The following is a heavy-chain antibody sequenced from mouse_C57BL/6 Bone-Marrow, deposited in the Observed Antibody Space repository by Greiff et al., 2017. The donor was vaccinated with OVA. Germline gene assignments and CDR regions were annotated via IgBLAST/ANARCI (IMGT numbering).Heavy chain of an antibody. J-gene: IGHJ2*01. CDR2: ISDGGSYT. CDR3: ARATTVVAGGAYYFDY. V-gene: IGHV5-4*01. CDR1: GFTFSSYA. D-gene: IGHD1-1*01. Sequence: EVQLQQSGGGLVKPGGSLKLSCAASGFTFSSYAMSWVRQTPEKRLEWVATISDGGSYTYYPDNVKGRFTISRDNAKNNLYLQMSHLKSEDTAMYYCARATTVVAGGAYYFDYWGQGTTLTVSS.